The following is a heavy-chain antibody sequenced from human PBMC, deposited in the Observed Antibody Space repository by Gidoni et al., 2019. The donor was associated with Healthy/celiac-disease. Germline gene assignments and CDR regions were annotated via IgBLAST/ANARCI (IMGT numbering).Heavy chain of an antibody. J-gene: IGHJ4*02. CDR3: ARGFRDSSGYGVNYDY. Sequence: QVQLQQWGAGLLMPSETLSLPCPVHGGSFRGYYWRWIRQPPGKGLEWIGEINHSGSTNYNPSLKSRVTISVDTSKNQFSLKLSSVTAADTAVYYCARGFRDSSGYGVNYDYWGQGTLVTVSS. V-gene: IGHV4-34*01. CDR1: GGSFRGYY. CDR2: INHSGST. D-gene: IGHD3-22*01.